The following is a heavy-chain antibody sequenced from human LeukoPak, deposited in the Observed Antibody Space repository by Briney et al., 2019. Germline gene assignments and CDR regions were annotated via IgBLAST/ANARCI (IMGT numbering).Heavy chain of an antibody. CDR2: IRYDGSNK. D-gene: IGHD2-2*01. CDR1: GFTFSSYG. J-gene: IGHJ5*02. Sequence: GGSLRLSCAASGFTFSSYGMHWVRQAPGKGLEWVAFIRYDGSNKYYADSVKGRFTISRDNSKNTLYLQMNSLRAEDTAVYYCAKDHSSTSWNWFDPWGQGTLVTVSS. V-gene: IGHV3-30*02. CDR3: AKDHSSTSWNWFDP.